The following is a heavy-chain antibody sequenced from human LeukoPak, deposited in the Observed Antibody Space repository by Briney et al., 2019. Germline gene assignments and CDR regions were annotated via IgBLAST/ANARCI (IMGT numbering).Heavy chain of an antibody. CDR3: AKCYISCLHNWFDS. V-gene: IGHV3-23*01. J-gene: IGHJ5*01. CDR2: ISSRGDDM. CDR1: AFTFSSCS. Sequence: GGSLRLSCAASAFTFSSCSMTWVRQAPGKGLEWVSSISSRGDDMYYADSVKGRFTSSRDNSKNTLYLQMNSLRPEDTGIYYCAKCYISCLHNWFDSWGQGTLVTVSS. D-gene: IGHD3-16*02.